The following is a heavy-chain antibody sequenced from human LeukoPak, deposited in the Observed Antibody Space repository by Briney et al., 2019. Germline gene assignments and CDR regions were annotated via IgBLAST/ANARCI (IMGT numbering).Heavy chain of an antibody. Sequence: ASVKVSCKAPGYTFTSYYMHWVRQAPGQGLEWMGIINPSGGSTNYAQKFQGRVTMTRDTSTSTIYMELSSLRSEDTAVYYCARGVDTAMAFDYWGQGTLVTVSS. D-gene: IGHD5-18*01. CDR3: ARGVDTAMAFDY. CDR1: GYTFTSYY. J-gene: IGHJ4*02. V-gene: IGHV1-46*01. CDR2: INPSGGST.